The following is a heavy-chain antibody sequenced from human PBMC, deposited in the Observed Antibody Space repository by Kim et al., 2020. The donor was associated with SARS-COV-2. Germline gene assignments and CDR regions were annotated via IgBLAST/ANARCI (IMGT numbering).Heavy chain of an antibody. CDR3: ARNGDYVYYYGMDV. Sequence: SVKVSCKASGGTFSSYTISWVRQAPGQGLEWMGRIIPILGIANYAQKFQGRVTITADKSTSTAYMELSSLRSEDTAVYYCARNGDYVYYYGMDVWGQGTTVPVSS. D-gene: IGHD4-17*01. V-gene: IGHV1-69*02. CDR1: GGTFSSYT. CDR2: IIPILGIA. J-gene: IGHJ6*02.